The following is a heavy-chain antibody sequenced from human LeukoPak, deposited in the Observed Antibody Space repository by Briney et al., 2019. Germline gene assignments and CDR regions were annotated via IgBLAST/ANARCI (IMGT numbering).Heavy chain of an antibody. D-gene: IGHD2-15*01. CDR3: AEGVSCYQRVDP. CDR2: IIPIFGTA. V-gene: IGHV1-69*13. J-gene: IGHJ5*02. CDR1: GGTFSSYA. Sequence: SVKVSCKASGGTFSSYAISWVRQAPGQGLEWMGGIIPIFGTANYAQKFQGRVTITADESTSTAYMELSSLRSEDTAVYYCAEGVSCYQRVDPWGQGTLVTGSS.